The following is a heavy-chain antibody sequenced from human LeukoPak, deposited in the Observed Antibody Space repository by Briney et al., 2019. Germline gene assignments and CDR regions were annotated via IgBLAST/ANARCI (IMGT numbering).Heavy chain of an antibody. D-gene: IGHD1-26*01. CDR2: IWYDGSNK. CDR1: GFTFSSYV. Sequence: GGSLRLSCAASGFTFSSYVMHWFRQAPGKGLEWVAVIWYDGSNKYHVDSVKGRFTISRDNSKNTLYLQMNSLRAEDTAVYYCAKDRGLLGAFDYWGQGTLVTVSS. V-gene: IGHV3-33*06. CDR3: AKDRGLLGAFDY. J-gene: IGHJ4*02.